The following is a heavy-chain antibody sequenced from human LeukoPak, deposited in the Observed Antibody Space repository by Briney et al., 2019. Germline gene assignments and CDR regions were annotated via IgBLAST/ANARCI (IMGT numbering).Heavy chain of an antibody. V-gene: IGHV3-23*01. Sequence: PGGSLRLSCAVSGFTFSSYAMSWVRQAPGKGLEWVSAISGGGVNTYYADSVMGRFTISRDNSKNTLYLQVNSLRAEDTAMYYCGKGLNHDYSGVGDSWGQGTLVTVSS. J-gene: IGHJ4*02. CDR2: ISGGGVNT. D-gene: IGHD5-12*01. CDR3: GKGLNHDYSGVGDS. CDR1: GFTFSSYA.